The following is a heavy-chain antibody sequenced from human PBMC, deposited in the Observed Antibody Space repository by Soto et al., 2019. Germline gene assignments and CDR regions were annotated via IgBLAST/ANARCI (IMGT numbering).Heavy chain of an antibody. J-gene: IGHJ4*02. Sequence: GGSLRLSCAASGFTFSSYGLHWVRQAPGKGLEWVAVIWYDGSNKYYADSVKGRFTISRDNSKNTLYLQMNSLRAEDTAVYYCAKDLYGVMTTVTTVDYWGQGTLVTVSS. CDR1: GFTFSSYG. CDR2: IWYDGSNK. V-gene: IGHV3-30*02. CDR3: AKDLYGVMTTVTTVDY. D-gene: IGHD4-17*01.